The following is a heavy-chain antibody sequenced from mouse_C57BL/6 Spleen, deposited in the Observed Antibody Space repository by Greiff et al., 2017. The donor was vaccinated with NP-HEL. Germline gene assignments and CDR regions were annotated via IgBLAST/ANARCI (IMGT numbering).Heavy chain of an antibody. J-gene: IGHJ4*01. Sequence: QVQLKQSGAELARPGASVKMSCEASGYTFTSYTMHWVKQRPGQGLEWIGYINPSSGYTKYNQKFKDKATLTADKSSSTAYMQLSSLTSEDSAVYYCARPPYGNYAMDYWGQGTSVTVSS. CDR2: INPSSGYT. CDR3: ARPPYGNYAMDY. CDR1: GYTFTSYT. V-gene: IGHV1-4*01. D-gene: IGHD2-1*01.